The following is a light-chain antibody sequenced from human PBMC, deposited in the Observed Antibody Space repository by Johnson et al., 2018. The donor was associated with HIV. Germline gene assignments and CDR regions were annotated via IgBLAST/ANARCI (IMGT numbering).Light chain of an antibody. CDR2: ENN. V-gene: IGLV1-51*01. Sequence: QSVLTQPPSVSAAPGQKVTIFCSGSSSNIGNNYVSWYQQVSGTAPKLLIYENNKRHSGIPDRFSGSKSGTSATLGITGLPTGAEADSYCGTWDSILQVVFGTGTKATVL. CDR1: SSNIGNNY. CDR3: GTWDSILQVV. J-gene: IGLJ1*01.